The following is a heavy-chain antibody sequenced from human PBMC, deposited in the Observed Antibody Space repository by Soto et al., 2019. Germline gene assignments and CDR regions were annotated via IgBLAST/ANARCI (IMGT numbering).Heavy chain of an antibody. CDR1: GFTVSSNY. V-gene: IGHV3-53*01. CDR3: ARDSGYSYGYYGMDV. Sequence: GGSLRLSCAASGFTVSSNYMSWVRQAPGKGLEWVSVIYSGGSTYYADSVKGRFTISRDNSKNTLYLQMNSLRAEDTAVYYCARDSGYSYGYYGMDVWGQGTTVTVSS. CDR2: IYSGGST. D-gene: IGHD5-18*01. J-gene: IGHJ6*02.